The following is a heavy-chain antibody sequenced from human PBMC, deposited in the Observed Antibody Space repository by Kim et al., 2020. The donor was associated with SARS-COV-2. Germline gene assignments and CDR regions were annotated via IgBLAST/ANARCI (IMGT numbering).Heavy chain of an antibody. J-gene: IGHJ4*02. CDR1: GFIFDDYA. CDR3: AKAEYCSGGRCYLIDY. D-gene: IGHD2-15*01. V-gene: IGHV3-43*02. CDR2: ISRDGDYI. Sequence: GGSLRLSCAASGFIFDDYAMHWARQAPGKGLEWVSLISRDGDYIRYADSVKGRFTISRDNSKNSLFLQMDSLRTEDTALYYCAKAEYCSGGRCYLIDYSGQGTLVTVSS.